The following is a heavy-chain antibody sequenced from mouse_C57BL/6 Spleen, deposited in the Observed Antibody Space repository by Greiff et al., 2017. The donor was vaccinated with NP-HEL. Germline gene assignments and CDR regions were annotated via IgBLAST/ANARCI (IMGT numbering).Heavy chain of an antibody. Sequence: VNVVESGPGLVAPSQSLSITCTVSGFSLTSYAISWVRQPPGKGLEWLGVIWTGGGTNYNSALKSRLSISKDNSKSQVFLKMNSLQTDDTARYYCARPYGSRKTYYAMDYWGQGTSVTVSS. D-gene: IGHD1-1*01. J-gene: IGHJ4*01. CDR2: IWTGGGT. V-gene: IGHV2-9-1*01. CDR3: ARPYGSRKTYYAMDY. CDR1: GFSLTSYA.